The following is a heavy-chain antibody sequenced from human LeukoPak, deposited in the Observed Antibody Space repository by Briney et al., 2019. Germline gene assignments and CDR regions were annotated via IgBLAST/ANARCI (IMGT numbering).Heavy chain of an antibody. V-gene: IGHV4-38-2*01. CDR1: GYSISSGYY. CDR3: ARNVGGYCGSSSCYSFDV. CDR2: IYHSGST. D-gene: IGHD2-2*02. J-gene: IGHJ3*01. Sequence: SETLSLTCAVSGYSISSGYYWDWIRQPPGKGLEWIGSIYHSGSTYYNPSLKSRVTISVDTSKNQFSLKLSSVTAADTAVYYCARNVGGYCGSSSCYSFDVWGQGTMVTVSS.